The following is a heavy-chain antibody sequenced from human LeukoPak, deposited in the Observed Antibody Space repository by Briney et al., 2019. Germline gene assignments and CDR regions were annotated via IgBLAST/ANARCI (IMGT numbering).Heavy chain of an antibody. CDR1: GFTFSSYG. CDR3: AKGSHPYYYDSSGQEDWFDP. V-gene: IGHV3-30*18. D-gene: IGHD3-22*01. CDR2: ISYDGSNK. Sequence: PPGGSLRLSCAASGFTFSSYGMHWVRQAPGKGLEWVAVISYDGSNKYYADSVKGRFTISRDNSKNTLYLQMNSLRAEDTAVYYCAKGSHPYYYDSSGQEDWFDPWGQGTLVTVSS. J-gene: IGHJ5*02.